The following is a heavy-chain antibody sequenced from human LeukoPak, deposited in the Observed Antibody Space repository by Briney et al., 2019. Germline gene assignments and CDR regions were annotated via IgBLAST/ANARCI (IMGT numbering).Heavy chain of an antibody. CDR2: ISSSSSYT. CDR1: GFTFSDYY. J-gene: IGHJ6*04. D-gene: IGHD6-19*01. Sequence: GGSLRLSCAASGFTFSDYYMSWIRQAPGKGLEWVSYISSSSSYTNYADSVKGRFTISRDNAKNSLYLQMNSLRAEDTAVYYCGLVPDYYYGMDVWGKGTTVTVSS. V-gene: IGHV3-11*03. CDR3: GLVPDYYYGMDV.